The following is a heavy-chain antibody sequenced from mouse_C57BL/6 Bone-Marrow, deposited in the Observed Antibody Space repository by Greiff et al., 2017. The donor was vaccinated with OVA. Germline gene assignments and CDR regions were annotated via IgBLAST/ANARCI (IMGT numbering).Heavy chain of an antibody. CDR3: AREGNYTSGAMDY. D-gene: IGHD2-12*01. CDR2: ISNLAYSI. Sequence: EVKLVESGGGLVQPGGSLKLSCAASGFTFSDYGMAWVRQAPRKGPEWVAFISNLAYSIYYADTVTGRFTISRANAKNTLYLEMSSLRSEDTAMYYCAREGNYTSGAMDYWGQGTSVTVSS. V-gene: IGHV5-15*04. J-gene: IGHJ4*01. CDR1: GFTFSDYG.